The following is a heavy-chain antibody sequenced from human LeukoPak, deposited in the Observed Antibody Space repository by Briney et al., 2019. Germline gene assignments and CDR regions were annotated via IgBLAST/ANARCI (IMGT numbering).Heavy chain of an antibody. CDR3: AKDLGYGGNSGYFDY. D-gene: IGHD4-23*01. J-gene: IGHJ4*02. CDR2: ISGSGGST. Sequence: GGSLRLSCAASGFTFSSYWMSWVRQAPGKGLEWVSAISGSGGSTYYADSVKGRFTISRDNSKNTLYLQMNSLRAEDTAVYYCAKDLGYGGNSGYFDYWGQGTLVTVSS. CDR1: GFTFSSYW. V-gene: IGHV3-23*01.